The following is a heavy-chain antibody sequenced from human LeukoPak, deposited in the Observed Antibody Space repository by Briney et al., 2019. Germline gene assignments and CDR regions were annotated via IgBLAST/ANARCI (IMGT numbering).Heavy chain of an antibody. D-gene: IGHD2-15*01. CDR1: GGSISSGGYY. CDR3: ARLLVAAFDI. CDR2: IYHSGST. Sequence: PSETLSLTCTVSGGSISSGGYYWSWIRQPPGKGLEWIGYIYHSGSTYYNPSLKSRVTISVDRSKNQFSLKLSSVTAADTAVYYCARLLVAAFDIWGQGTMVTVSS. J-gene: IGHJ3*02. V-gene: IGHV4-30-2*01.